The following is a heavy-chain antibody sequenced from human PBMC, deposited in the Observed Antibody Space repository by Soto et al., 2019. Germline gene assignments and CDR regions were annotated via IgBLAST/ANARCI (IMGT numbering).Heavy chain of an antibody. CDR1: GVSISSGLW. CDR2: IYHSGTT. D-gene: IGHD3-10*01. CDR3: ASQSSYRIGY. V-gene: IGHV4-4*02. J-gene: IGHJ4*02. Sequence: QVQLQESGPGLVMPSGTLSLTCDVSGVSISSGLWWSWVRQPPGKGLEWLGEIYHSGTTNYNPSLRSRVAISVDNSKNQFSLKVTSVTAADTALYYCASQSSYRIGYWGQGILVTVSS.